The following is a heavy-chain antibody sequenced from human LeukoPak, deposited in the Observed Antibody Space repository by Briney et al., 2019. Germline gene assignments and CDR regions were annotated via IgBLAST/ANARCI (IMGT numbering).Heavy chain of an antibody. CDR1: GFTFNNYA. CDR3: ARDYADYVGYFFFDY. D-gene: IGHD4-17*01. CDR2: ISGGGETT. Sequence: GGSLRLSCAASGFTFNNYAMNWVRQAPGKGLEWVSSISGGGETTYYADSAKGRFTLSIANSQNPLYLQMNSLRTEDAAAYYCARDYADYVGYFFFDYWGQGTLVTVSS. V-gene: IGHV3-23*01. J-gene: IGHJ4*02.